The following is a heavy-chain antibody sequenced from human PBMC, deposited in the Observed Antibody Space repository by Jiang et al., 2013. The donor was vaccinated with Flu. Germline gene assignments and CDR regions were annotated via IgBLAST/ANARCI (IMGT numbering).Heavy chain of an antibody. CDR3: ARDAGYSTGWYAGY. J-gene: IGHJ4*02. CDR2: ISYDGTEK. Sequence: ALHWVRQAPGQGAGVVAVISYDGTEKFYGDSVKGRFTISRDDSKNTLYLQMNSLRAEDTALYYCARDAGYSTGWYAGYWGQGTLVTVSS. CDR1: A. V-gene: IGHV3-30*04. D-gene: IGHD6-19*01.